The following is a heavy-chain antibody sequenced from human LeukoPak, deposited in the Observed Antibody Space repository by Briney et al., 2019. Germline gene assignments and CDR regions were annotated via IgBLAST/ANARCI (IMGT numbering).Heavy chain of an antibody. V-gene: IGHV3-7*01. D-gene: IGHD5-12*01. CDR3: ARIVATMFRGYNWFDP. Sequence: VGSLRLSCAASGFTFSSYCMSWVRQAPGKGLEWVANIKQDGSEKYYVDSVKGRFTISKDNAKYSLYLQMNSLSAEDTAVYYCARIVATMFRGYNWFDPWGQGTLVTVSS. J-gene: IGHJ5*02. CDR1: GFTFSSYC. CDR2: IKQDGSEK.